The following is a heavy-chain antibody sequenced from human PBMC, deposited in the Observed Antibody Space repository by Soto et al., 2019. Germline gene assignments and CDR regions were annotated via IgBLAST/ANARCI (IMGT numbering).Heavy chain of an antibody. J-gene: IGHJ6*02. V-gene: IGHV1-18*01. CDR2: NSAYNGNT. CDR3: AREVVVVVAATRAPYYYYYGMDV. Sequence: VQLVQSGAEVKKPGASVKVSCKASGYTFTSYGISWVRQAPGQGLEWMGWNSAYNGNTNYAQKLQGRVTMTTDTSTSTAYMELRSLRSDDTAVYYCAREVVVVVAATRAPYYYYYGMDVWGQGTTVTVSS. D-gene: IGHD2-15*01. CDR1: GYTFTSYG.